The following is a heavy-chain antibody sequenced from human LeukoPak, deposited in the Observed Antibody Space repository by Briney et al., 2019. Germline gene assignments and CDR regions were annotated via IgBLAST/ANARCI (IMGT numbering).Heavy chain of an antibody. CDR1: GYSFTSYW. CDR3: ARQGTLDY. CDR2: IYPSDSDT. Sequence: GESLKISCKASGYSFTSYWIGWVRQMPGKGLEWMGVIYPSDSDTRYSPSFQGQVTISADKSINTAYLQWSSLKASDTAMYYCARQGTLDYWGQGTPVTVSS. J-gene: IGHJ4*02. V-gene: IGHV5-51*01.